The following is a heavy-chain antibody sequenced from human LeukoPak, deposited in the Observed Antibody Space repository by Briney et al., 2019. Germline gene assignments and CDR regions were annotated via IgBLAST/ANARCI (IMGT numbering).Heavy chain of an antibody. CDR2: IRSKAYGGTT. V-gene: IGHV3-49*04. CDR3: TRSEQIRYQLLPLTFDY. Sequence: GGSLRLSCAASGFTFSSYAMSWVRQAPGKGLEWVGFIRSKAYGGTTEYAASVKGRFTISRDDSKSIAYLQMNSLKTEDTAVYYCTRSEQIRYQLLPLTFDYWGQGTLVTVSS. D-gene: IGHD2-2*01. CDR1: GFTFSSYA. J-gene: IGHJ4*02.